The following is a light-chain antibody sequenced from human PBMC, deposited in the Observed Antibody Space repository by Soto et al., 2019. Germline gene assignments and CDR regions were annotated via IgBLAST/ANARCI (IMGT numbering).Light chain of an antibody. V-gene: IGKV1-5*01. CDR2: DAS. Sequence: DIQMTQSPSSLSASVGDRVSITCRASQSISTWLAWYQQQPGGAPRLLIYDASSLQSGVPSRFSGNGSGTEFTLTISSLQPDDFATYYCQHYYGTSWTFGQGTKVDIK. CDR3: QHYYGTSWT. J-gene: IGKJ1*01. CDR1: QSISTW.